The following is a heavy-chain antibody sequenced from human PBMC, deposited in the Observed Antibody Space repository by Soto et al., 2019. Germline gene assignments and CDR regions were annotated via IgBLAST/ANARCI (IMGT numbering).Heavy chain of an antibody. CDR1: GGSISSSGYN. J-gene: IGHJ4*02. Sequence: QVQLQESGPGLVKPSQTLSLTCTVSGGSISSSGYNWSWIRQHPGKGLEWIGYIYYSGSTYYNPSLKSRVTISVDTSQNQFSLKLSSVTAADTAVYFCARYGSGSYEPTTFDYWGQGTLVTVSS. CDR2: IYYSGST. V-gene: IGHV4-31*03. CDR3: ARYGSGSYEPTTFDY. D-gene: IGHD3-10*01.